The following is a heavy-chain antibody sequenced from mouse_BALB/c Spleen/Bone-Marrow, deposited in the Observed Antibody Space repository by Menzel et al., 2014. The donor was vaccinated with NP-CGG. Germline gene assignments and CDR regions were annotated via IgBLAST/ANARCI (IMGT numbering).Heavy chain of an antibody. CDR3: ARPIFL. V-gene: IGHV14-3*02. Sequence: VQLQQSGAELVKPGASVKLSCTASGFNIXDTYMHWVKQRPEQGLEWIGRIDPANGNTKYDPKFQGKATITADTSSNTAYLQLSSLTSEDTAVYYCARPIFLWGQGTSVTVSS. J-gene: IGHJ4*01. CDR2: IDPANGNT. CDR1: GFNIXDTY.